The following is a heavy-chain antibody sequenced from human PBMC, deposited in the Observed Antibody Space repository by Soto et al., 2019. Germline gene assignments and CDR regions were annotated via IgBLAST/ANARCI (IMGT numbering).Heavy chain of an antibody. Sequence: GGSLRLSCAASGFTFSSYAMSWVRQAPGKGLEWVSAISGSGGSTYYADSVKGRFTISRDNSKNTLYLQMNSLRAEDTAVYYCAKDSSEREWLLYDDYWGQGTLVTVSS. D-gene: IGHD3-3*01. CDR2: ISGSGGST. CDR1: GFTFSSYA. CDR3: AKDSSEREWLLYDDY. J-gene: IGHJ4*02. V-gene: IGHV3-23*01.